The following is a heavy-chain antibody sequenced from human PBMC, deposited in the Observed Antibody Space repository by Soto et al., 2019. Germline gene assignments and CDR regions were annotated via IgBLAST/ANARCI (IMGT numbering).Heavy chain of an antibody. CDR3: ARHQVTMVRGGSYYYYYYGMDV. J-gene: IGHJ6*02. CDR2: IIPIFGTA. CDR1: GGTFSSYA. Sequence: SVKVSCKASGGTFSSYAISWVRQAPGQGLEWMGGIIPIFGTANYAQKFQGRVTITADESTSTAYMELSSLRSEDTAVYYCARHQVTMVRGGSYYYYYYGMDVWGQGXTVTVSS. V-gene: IGHV1-69*13. D-gene: IGHD3-10*01.